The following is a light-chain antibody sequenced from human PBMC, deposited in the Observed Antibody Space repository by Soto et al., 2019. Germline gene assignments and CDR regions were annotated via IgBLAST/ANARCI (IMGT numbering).Light chain of an antibody. J-gene: IGLJ1*01. CDR3: AAWDDSLSGYV. CDR1: SSNIGSNY. CDR2: GNN. V-gene: IGLV1-47*02. Sequence: QCALTQPPSASGTPGQRVTISCSGSSSNIGSNYVYWYQQLPGTAPKLLIFGNNQRPSGVPDRFSGSKSGTSASLAISGLRSEDEADYYCAAWDDSLSGYVFGTGTKVTVL.